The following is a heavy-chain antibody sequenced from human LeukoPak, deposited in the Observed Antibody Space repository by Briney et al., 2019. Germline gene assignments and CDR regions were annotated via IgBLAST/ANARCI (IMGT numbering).Heavy chain of an antibody. CDR1: GGSISSYY. J-gene: IGHJ3*02. Sequence: SETLSLTCAVPGGSISSYYWSWIRQSPGKELEWIAYTHHNGETKNNPSLRSRVAISIDKSNNYFSLSMTSVTAADTAMYYGARQPGGTAAFDIWGQGIMVTVSS. CDR3: ARQPGGTAAFDI. CDR2: THHNGET. D-gene: IGHD1-14*01. V-gene: IGHV4-59*08.